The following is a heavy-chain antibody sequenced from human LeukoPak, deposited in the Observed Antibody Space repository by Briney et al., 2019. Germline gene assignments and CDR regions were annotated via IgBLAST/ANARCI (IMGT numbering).Heavy chain of an antibody. V-gene: IGHV3-23*01. CDR2: ISGSGSGGST. J-gene: IGHJ4*02. Sequence: QTSETLSLTCAVSGGSISSSNWWSWVRQPPGKGLEWVSSISGSGSGGSTYYADSVKGRFTISRDNSKNTLYLQMNSLIAEDTAVYYCAKSGYNRFDYWGQGTRVTVSS. CDR3: AKSGYNRFDY. D-gene: IGHD5-24*01. CDR1: GGSISSSN.